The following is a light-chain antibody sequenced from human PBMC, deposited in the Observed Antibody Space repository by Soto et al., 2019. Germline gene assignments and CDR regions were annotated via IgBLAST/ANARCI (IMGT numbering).Light chain of an antibody. Sequence: QSALTQPASVSGSPGQSITISCTGTSSDIGGSNYVSWYQQHPGKAPKLIIYEVTNRPSGVSDRFSGSKSDNTASLIISGPQAEDEAHYYCNSYTSSSTLLFGGGTKLTVL. CDR3: NSYTSSSTLL. J-gene: IGLJ2*01. CDR1: SSDIGGSNY. V-gene: IGLV2-14*01. CDR2: EVT.